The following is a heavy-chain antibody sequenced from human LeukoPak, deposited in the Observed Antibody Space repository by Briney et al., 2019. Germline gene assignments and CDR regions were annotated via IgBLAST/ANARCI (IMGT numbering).Heavy chain of an antibody. CDR3: ARLGGSGSYYIWGYFDY. CDR2: IYTTGST. CDR1: GGSISSYY. Sequence: SETLSLTCTVSGGSISSYYWSWIRHPPGKGLEWIGYIYTTGSTNYNPSLKSRVTISVDTSKNQFSLKLSSVTAADTAVYYCARLGGSGSYYIWGYFDYWGQGTLVTVSS. D-gene: IGHD3-10*01. J-gene: IGHJ4*02. V-gene: IGHV4-4*09.